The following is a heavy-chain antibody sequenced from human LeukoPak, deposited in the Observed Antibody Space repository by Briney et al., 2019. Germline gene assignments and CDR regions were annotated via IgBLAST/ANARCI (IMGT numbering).Heavy chain of an antibody. J-gene: IGHJ4*02. CDR1: GGSVSSGSYY. D-gene: IGHD5-18*01. CDR3: ARFHGYSYGYDY. CDR2: IYYSGST. Sequence: SETLSLTCTVPGGSVSSGSYYWSWIRQPPGKGLEWIGFIYYSGSTNYNPSLKSRVTISVDTSKNQFSLKLSSVTAADTAVYYCARFHGYSYGYDYWGQGTLVTVSS. V-gene: IGHV4-61*01.